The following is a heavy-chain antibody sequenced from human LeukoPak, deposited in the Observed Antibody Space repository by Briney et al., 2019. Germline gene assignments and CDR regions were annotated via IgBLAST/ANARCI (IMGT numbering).Heavy chain of an antibody. Sequence: GGSLRLSCAASGFTFSSYAMRWVRQAPGKGLEWVSGISGNGRSTYYADSVKGRFTISRDNSKNTLYLQMNSLRAEDTAVYYCAKAHSVYSGYCSGGSCYSGSDYWGQGTLVTVSS. CDR1: GFTFSSYA. CDR2: ISGNGRST. D-gene: IGHD2-15*01. V-gene: IGHV3-23*01. J-gene: IGHJ4*02. CDR3: AKAHSVYSGYCSGGSCYSGSDY.